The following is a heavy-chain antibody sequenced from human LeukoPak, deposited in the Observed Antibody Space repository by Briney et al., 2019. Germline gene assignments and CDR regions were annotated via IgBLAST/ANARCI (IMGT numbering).Heavy chain of an antibody. V-gene: IGHV4-59*01. CDR2: IYYSGST. CDR1: GGSISSYY. D-gene: IGHD6-13*01. Sequence: ASETLSLTCTVSGGSISSYYWSWLRQPPGKGLEWIGYIYYSGSTNYNPSLKSRVTISVDTSKNQFSLKLSSVTAADTAVYYCARSSSSWPFDYWGQGTLVTVSS. J-gene: IGHJ4*02. CDR3: ARSSSSWPFDY.